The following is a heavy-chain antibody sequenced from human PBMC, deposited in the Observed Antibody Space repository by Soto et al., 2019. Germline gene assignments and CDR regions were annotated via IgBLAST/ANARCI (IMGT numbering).Heavy chain of an antibody. CDR2: IYYSGST. CDR3: ARASPNYYYAMDV. CDR1: GASIDTGSYY. V-gene: IGHV4-31*03. Sequence: ASETLSLTCSVSGASIDTGSYYWIWIRQHPGKGLEWIGYIYYSGSTYFNPSLRSRVTISVDTSRNQFSLKLRSVTAADTAIYFCARASPNYYYAMDVWGQGTTVTVSS. J-gene: IGHJ6*02.